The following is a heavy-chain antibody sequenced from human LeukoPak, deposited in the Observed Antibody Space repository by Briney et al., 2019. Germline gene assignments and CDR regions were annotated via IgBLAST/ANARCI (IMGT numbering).Heavy chain of an antibody. CDR1: GGSISSYY. V-gene: IGHV4-59*01. CDR3: ARVTGYMIEDYFDY. Sequence: PSETLSLTCTVSGGSISSYYWTWIRQPPGKGLEWIGSLYYSGSTNYNPSLKSRVTIPVKTSKNQFSLKLSSVTAADTAVYYCARVTGYMIEDYFDYWGQGTLVTVSS. CDR2: LYYSGST. D-gene: IGHD3-22*01. J-gene: IGHJ4*02.